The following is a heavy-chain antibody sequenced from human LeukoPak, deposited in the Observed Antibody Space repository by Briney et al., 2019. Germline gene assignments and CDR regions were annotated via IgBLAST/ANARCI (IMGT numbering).Heavy chain of an antibody. CDR3: AKNYGDYVSYFDN. CDR2: ISGGSISI. Sequence: PGGSLRLSCATSGFTFSDYSMTWLRQAPGKGLEEVAFISGGSISIYYADSVKGRFTISRDNAKNSLFLQMNSLRAEDTAVYHCAKNYGDYVSYFDNWGQGTLVTVSS. V-gene: IGHV3-11*01. CDR1: GFTFSDYS. D-gene: IGHD4-17*01. J-gene: IGHJ4*02.